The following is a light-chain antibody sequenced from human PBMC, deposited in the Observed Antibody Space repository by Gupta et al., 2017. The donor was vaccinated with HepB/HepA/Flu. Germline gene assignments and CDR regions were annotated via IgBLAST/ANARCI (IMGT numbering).Light chain of an antibody. Sequence: EIVMTQSPATLSVYPGERATLSCRASQSVSSNLAWYQQKRGQPPRLLIYGASTRATGIPARFSGSGSGTEFTLTISSLQSEDFAVYFCQQYNSWPPGTFGQGTKVEIK. CDR2: GAS. CDR1: QSVSSN. J-gene: IGKJ1*01. V-gene: IGKV3-15*01. CDR3: QQYNSWPPGT.